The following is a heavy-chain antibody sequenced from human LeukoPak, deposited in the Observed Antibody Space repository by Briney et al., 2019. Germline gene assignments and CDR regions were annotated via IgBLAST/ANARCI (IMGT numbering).Heavy chain of an antibody. CDR2: IYYSGST. J-gene: IGHJ4*02. CDR3: ASGSGYYYYFDY. CDR1: GGSISSNY. D-gene: IGHD3-3*01. V-gene: IGHV4-59*01. Sequence: SETLSLICTVSGGSISSNYWSWTRQPPGKGLEWIGYIYYSGSTNYNPSLKSRVTISVDTSKNQFSLKLSSVTAADTAVYYCASGSGYYYYFDYWGQGTLVTVSS.